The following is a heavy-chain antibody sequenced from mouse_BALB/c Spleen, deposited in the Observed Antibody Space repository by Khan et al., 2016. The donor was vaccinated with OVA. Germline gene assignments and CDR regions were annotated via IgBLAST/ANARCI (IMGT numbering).Heavy chain of an antibody. J-gene: IGHJ4*01. Sequence: VQLKESGPGLVNPSQSLSLTCTVTGYSITNDYAWNWIRQFPGNKLEWMGYINYSGSTNYNPALTSRISITRATSKNQFFLQLNAVTAEETATYYCARDGSRYNYAMDYWGQGTSVTVSS. V-gene: IGHV3-2*02. CDR3: ARDGSRYNYAMDY. D-gene: IGHD2-3*01. CDR1: GYSITNDYA. CDR2: INYSGST.